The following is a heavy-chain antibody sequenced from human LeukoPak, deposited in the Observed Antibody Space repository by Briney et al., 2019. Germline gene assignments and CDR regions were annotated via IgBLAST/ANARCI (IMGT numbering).Heavy chain of an antibody. D-gene: IGHD4-17*01. V-gene: IGHV4-59*01. CDR3: ARADYGDYRSVFDY. CDR1: GGSISSYY. J-gene: IGHJ4*02. CDR2: IYYSGST. Sequence: ETLSLTCTVSGGSISSYYWSWIRQPPGKGLEWIGYIYYSGSTNYNPSLKSRVTISVDTSKNQFSLKLSSVTAADTAVYYCARADYGDYRSVFDYWGQGTLVTVSS.